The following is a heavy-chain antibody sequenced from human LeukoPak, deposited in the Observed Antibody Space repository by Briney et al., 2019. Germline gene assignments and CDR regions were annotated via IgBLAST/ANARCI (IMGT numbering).Heavy chain of an antibody. CDR2: ISSSSSYI. CDR3: ARDRLTDYYYDSSGSQDY. D-gene: IGHD3-22*01. J-gene: IGHJ4*02. V-gene: IGHV3-21*01. CDR1: GFTFSSYS. Sequence: PGGSLRLSCAASGFTFSSYSMNWVRQAPGKGLEWVSSISSSSSYICYADSVKGRFTISRDNAKNSLYLQMNSLRAEDTAVYYCARDRLTDYYYDSSGSQDYWGQGTLVTVSS.